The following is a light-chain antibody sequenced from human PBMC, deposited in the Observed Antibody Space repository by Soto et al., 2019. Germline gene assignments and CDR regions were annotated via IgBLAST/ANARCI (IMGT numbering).Light chain of an antibody. Sequence: EIVLTQSPATLSLSPGERATLSCRASQSVSSSYSAWHQQKPGQAPRLLIYGASSRATGTPDRFSGSGSGTDFTLTISRLEPEDFAVYYCHQYGGSPRTLGQGTKVEIK. CDR3: HQYGGSPRT. J-gene: IGKJ1*01. CDR1: QSVSSSY. V-gene: IGKV3-20*01. CDR2: GAS.